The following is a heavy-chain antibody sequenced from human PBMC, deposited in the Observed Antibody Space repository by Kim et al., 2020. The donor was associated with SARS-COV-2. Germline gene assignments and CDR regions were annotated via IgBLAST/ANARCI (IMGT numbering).Heavy chain of an antibody. CDR1: GFTFSSYG. Sequence: GGSLRLSCAASGFTFSSYGMHWVRQAPGKGLEWVAVISYDGSNKYYADSVKGRFTISRDNSKNTLYLQMNSLRAEDTAVYYCAKGSKWELLSGWSAFDIWAKGQWSPSLQ. V-gene: IGHV3-30*18. CDR2: ISYDGSNK. D-gene: IGHD1-26*01. J-gene: IGHJ3*02. CDR3: AKGSKWELLSGWSAFDI.